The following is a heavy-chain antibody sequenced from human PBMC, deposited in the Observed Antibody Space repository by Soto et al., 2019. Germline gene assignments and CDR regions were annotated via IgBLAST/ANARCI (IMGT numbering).Heavy chain of an antibody. V-gene: IGHV4-34*01. CDR2: INHSGST. J-gene: IGHJ6*02. D-gene: IGHD3-22*01. Sequence: SETLSLTCAVYGGSFSGYYWSWIRQPPGKWLEWIGEINHSGSTNYNPSLKSRVTISVDTSKNQFSLKLSSVTAADTAVYYCARAGSSGYFGGYYYYGMDVWGQGXTVTVSS. CDR3: ARAGSSGYFGGYYYYGMDV. CDR1: GGSFSGYY.